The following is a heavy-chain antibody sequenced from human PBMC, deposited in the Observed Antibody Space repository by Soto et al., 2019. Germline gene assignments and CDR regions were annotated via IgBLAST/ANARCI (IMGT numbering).Heavy chain of an antibody. CDR3: ARPSEQQLVFQH. Sequence: SETLSLTCTVSGGSISSSSYYWGWIRQPPGKGLEWIGSIYYSGSTYYNPSLKSRVTISVDTSKNQFSLKLSSVTAADTAVYYCARPSEQQLVFQHWGQGNLVTVSS. J-gene: IGHJ1*01. CDR2: IYYSGST. D-gene: IGHD6-13*01. V-gene: IGHV4-39*01. CDR1: GGSISSSSYY.